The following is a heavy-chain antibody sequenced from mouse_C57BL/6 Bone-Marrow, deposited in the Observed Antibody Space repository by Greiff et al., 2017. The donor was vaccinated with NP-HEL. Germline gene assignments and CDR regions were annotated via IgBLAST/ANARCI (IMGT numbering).Heavy chain of an antibody. CDR3: ARGGYDDDGPRYFDV. CDR1: GYTFTSYW. CDR2: IHPNSGST. V-gene: IGHV1-64*01. J-gene: IGHJ1*03. Sequence: VQLQQSGAELVKPGASVKLSCKASGYTFTSYWMHWVKQRPGQGLEWIGMIHPNSGSTNYNEKFKSKATLTVDKSSSTAYMQLSSLTSEDSAVYYCARGGYDDDGPRYFDVWGTGTTVTVSS. D-gene: IGHD2-4*01.